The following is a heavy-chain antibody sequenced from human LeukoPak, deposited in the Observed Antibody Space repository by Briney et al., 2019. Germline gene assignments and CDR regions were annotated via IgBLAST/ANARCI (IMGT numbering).Heavy chain of an antibody. CDR3: ARVGGMAPDYYYYMDV. D-gene: IGHD2-15*01. CDR2: ISAYNGNT. J-gene: IGHJ6*03. V-gene: IGHV1-18*01. CDR1: GGTFSSYA. Sequence: ASVKVSCKASGGTFSSYAISWVRQAPGQGLEWMGWISAYNGNTNYAQKLQGRVTMTTDTSTSTAYMELRSLRSDDTAVYYCARVGGMAPDYYYYMDVWGKGTTVTVSS.